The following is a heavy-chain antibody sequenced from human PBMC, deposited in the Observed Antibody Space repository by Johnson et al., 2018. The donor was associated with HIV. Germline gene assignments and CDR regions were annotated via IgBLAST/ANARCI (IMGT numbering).Heavy chain of an antibody. CDR2: ISWNSGSI. J-gene: IGHJ3*02. V-gene: IGHV3-9*01. CDR1: GFTFDDYD. CDR3: AKVDVTRAPRGTDAFDI. D-gene: IGHD3-10*01. Sequence: VHLVESGGGVVQPGGSLRLSCAASGFTFDDYDMSWVRQAPGKGLEWVSGISWNSGSIGYADSVKGRFTISRDNAKNSLYLQMNSLRAEDTALYYCAKVDVTRAPRGTDAFDIWGQGTMVTVSS.